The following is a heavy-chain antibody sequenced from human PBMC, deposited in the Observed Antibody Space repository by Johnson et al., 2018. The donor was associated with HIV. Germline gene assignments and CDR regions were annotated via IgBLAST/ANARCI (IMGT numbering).Heavy chain of an antibody. D-gene: IGHD2-8*02. CDR3: ARDSGLYGFDI. CDR1: GFTFSSYA. J-gene: IGHJ3*02. Sequence: SLRLSCAASGFTFSSYAMHWVRQAPGKGLEWVAVISYDGSNKYYAASVKGRFTVSRDDSKNSLYLQMNSLKTEDTAVYFCARDSGLYGFDIWGQGTMLTVSS. CDR2: ISYDGSNK. V-gene: IGHV3-30-3*01.